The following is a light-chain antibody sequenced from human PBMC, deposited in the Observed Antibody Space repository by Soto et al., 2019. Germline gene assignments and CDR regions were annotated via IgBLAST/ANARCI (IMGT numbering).Light chain of an antibody. J-gene: IGKJ4*01. V-gene: IGKV3-20*01. Sequence: EIVMTQSPATLSVYPGERATLSCRASHSVSSNLAWYQQKPGQAPRLLIYGASSRATGIPDRFSGSGSGTDFTLTISRLEPEDFAVYYCQQYGSSRLTFGGGTKV. CDR2: GAS. CDR3: QQYGSSRLT. CDR1: HSVSSN.